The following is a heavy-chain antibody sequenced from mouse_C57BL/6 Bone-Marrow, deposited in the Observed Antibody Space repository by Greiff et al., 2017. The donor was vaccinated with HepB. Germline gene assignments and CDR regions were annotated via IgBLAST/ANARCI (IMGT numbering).Heavy chain of an antibody. CDR3: AREVYYDYDGFAY. CDR1: GYTFTSYW. J-gene: IGHJ3*01. D-gene: IGHD2-4*01. Sequence: VQLQQPGAELVMPGASVKLSCKASGYTFTSYWMHWVKQRPGQGLEWIGDIDPSDSYTNYNQKFKGKSTLTVDKSSSTAYMQLSSLTSEDSAVYYCAREVYYDYDGFAYWGQGTLVTVSA. V-gene: IGHV1-69*01. CDR2: IDPSDSYT.